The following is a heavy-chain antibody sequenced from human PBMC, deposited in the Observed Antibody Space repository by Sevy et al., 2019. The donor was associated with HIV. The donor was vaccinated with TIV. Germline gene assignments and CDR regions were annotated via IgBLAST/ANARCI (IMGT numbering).Heavy chain of an antibody. V-gene: IGHV3-23*01. CDR3: AKVPIAVAGLEFDY. CDR1: GFTFRNFW. D-gene: IGHD6-19*01. Sequence: GGSLRLSCAVSGFTFRNFWMSWVRQAPGKGLEWVSAISGSGGSTYYADSVKGRFTISRDNSKNTLYLQMNSLRAEDTAVYYCAKVPIAVAGLEFDYWGQGTLVTVSS. J-gene: IGHJ4*02. CDR2: ISGSGGST.